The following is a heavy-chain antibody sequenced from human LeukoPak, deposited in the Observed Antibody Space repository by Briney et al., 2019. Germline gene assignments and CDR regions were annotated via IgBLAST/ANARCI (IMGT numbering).Heavy chain of an antibody. CDR2: IYYSGST. CDR3: ARVRTGDYSLMAPYYFDY. Sequence: SETLSLTCTVSGGSISTYYWGWIRQAPGKGLEWIGSIYYSGSTYYNPSLKSRVTISVDTSKNQFSLKLSSVTAADTAVYYCARVRTGDYSLMAPYYFDYWGQGTLVTVSS. CDR1: GGSISTYY. D-gene: IGHD4-17*01. J-gene: IGHJ4*02. V-gene: IGHV4-39*07.